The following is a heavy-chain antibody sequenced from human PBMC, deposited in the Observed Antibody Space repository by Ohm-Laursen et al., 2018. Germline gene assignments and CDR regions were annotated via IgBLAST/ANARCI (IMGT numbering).Heavy chain of an antibody. CDR3: ATHADTVTNF. V-gene: IGHV3-21*01. J-gene: IGHJ4*02. CDR1: GFTFSSYS. CDR2: ISSSSSYI. D-gene: IGHD4-17*01. Sequence: SLRLSCSASGFTFSSYSMNWVRQAPGKGLEWVSSISSSSSYIYYADSVKGRFTISRDNAKNSLFLQMNSLRAEDTAVYYCATHADTVTNFWGQGTLVTVSS.